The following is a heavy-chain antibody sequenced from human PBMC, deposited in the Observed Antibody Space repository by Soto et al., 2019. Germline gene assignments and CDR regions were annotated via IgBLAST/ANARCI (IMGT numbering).Heavy chain of an antibody. D-gene: IGHD4-4*01. CDR2: INHSGST. CDR1: GGSFSGYN. V-gene: IGHV4-34*01. Sequence: SETLSLTCAVYGGSFSGYNWSWIRQPPGKGLEWIGEINHSGSTNYNPSLKSRVTISVDTSKNQFSLKLSSVTAADTAVYYCASSPRPLTTVTTSPYYYYYGMDVWGQGTTVTVSS. CDR3: ASSPRPLTTVTTSPYYYYYGMDV. J-gene: IGHJ6*02.